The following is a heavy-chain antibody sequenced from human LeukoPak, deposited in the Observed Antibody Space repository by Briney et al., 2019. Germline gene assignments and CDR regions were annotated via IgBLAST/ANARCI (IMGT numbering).Heavy chain of an antibody. CDR2: ISAYNGNT. Sequence: ASVKVSCKASGYTFTSYGISWVRQAPGQGLKWMGWISAYNGNTNYAQKLQGRVTMTTDTSTSTAYMELRSLRSDDTAVYYCAREGNGMATISRWGAFDIWGQGTMVTVSS. V-gene: IGHV1-18*01. J-gene: IGHJ3*02. CDR1: GYTFTSYG. CDR3: AREGNGMATISRWGAFDI. D-gene: IGHD5-24*01.